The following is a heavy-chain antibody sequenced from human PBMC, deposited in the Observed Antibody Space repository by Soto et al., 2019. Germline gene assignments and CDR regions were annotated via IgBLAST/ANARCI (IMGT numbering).Heavy chain of an antibody. CDR3: ARHGYSSGWYPAAEYFQH. J-gene: IGHJ1*01. V-gene: IGHV4-39*01. D-gene: IGHD6-19*01. Sequence: QLQLQESGPGLVKPSETLSLTCTVSGGSISSSSYYWGWIRQPPGKGLEWIGSIYYSGSTYYNPSLKSRVTIPVDTSKNQYSLKLSSVTAADTAVYYWARHGYSSGWYPAAEYFQHWGQGNLVTGSS. CDR1: GGSISSSSYY. CDR2: IYYSGST.